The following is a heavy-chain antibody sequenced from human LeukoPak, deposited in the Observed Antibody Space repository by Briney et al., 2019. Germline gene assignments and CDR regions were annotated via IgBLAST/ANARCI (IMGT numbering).Heavy chain of an antibody. CDR3: TTELDIRPNHY. Sequence: PGGSLRLSCAASGLTFSNAWMSWVRQAPGKGLEWVGRIKRKSDGGTTDYAAPVKGRFTIPRDDSKNTLYLQMNSLKSEDTAVYYCTTELDIRPNHYWGQGTLVTVSS. V-gene: IGHV3-15*01. J-gene: IGHJ4*02. D-gene: IGHD3-22*01. CDR2: IKRKSDGGTT. CDR1: GLTFSNAW.